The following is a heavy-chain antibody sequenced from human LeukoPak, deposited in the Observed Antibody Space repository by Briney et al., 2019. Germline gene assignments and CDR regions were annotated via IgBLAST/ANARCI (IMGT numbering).Heavy chain of an antibody. CDR1: GFTFSSYG. J-gene: IGHJ4*02. Sequence: TGGSLRLSCAASGFTFSSYGMHWVRQAPGKGLEWLASIKNDGSDIYYEDSVKGRFTISRDNAKNSLYLQLNSLRAEDTAVYFCARDHLAGWALEYWGQGTLVTVSS. D-gene: IGHD6-19*01. CDR2: IKNDGSDI. V-gene: IGHV3-7*01. CDR3: ARDHLAGWALEY.